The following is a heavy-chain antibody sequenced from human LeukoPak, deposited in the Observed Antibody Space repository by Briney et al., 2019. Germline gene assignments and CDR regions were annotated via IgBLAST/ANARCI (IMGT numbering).Heavy chain of an antibody. CDR3: ARERYSSSPRSMDV. Sequence: AASVKVSCKASGYTFTGYYMHWVRQAPGQGLEWMGWINPNSGGTNYAQKFQGRVTMTRDTSISTACMELSRLRSDDTAVYYCARERYSSSPRSMDVWGKGTTVTVSS. CDR2: INPNSGGT. J-gene: IGHJ6*03. V-gene: IGHV1-2*02. CDR1: GYTFTGYY. D-gene: IGHD6-13*01.